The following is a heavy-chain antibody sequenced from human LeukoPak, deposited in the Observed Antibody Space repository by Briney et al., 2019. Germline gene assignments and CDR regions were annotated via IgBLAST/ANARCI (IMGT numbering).Heavy chain of an antibody. CDR2: ISGSGGST. D-gene: IGHD1-26*01. Sequence: GGSLRLSCAASGFTFTSYAMSWVRQAPGKGLEWVSAISGSGGSTYYADSVKGRFTISRDNSKNTLYLQMNSLRAEDTAVYYCAKDRIGTVGATYGYFQHWGQGTLVTVSS. CDR1: GFTFTSYA. J-gene: IGHJ1*01. V-gene: IGHV3-23*01. CDR3: AKDRIGTVGATYGYFQH.